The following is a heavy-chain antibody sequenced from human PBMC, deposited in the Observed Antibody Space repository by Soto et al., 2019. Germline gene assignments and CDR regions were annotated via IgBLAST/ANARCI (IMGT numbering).Heavy chain of an antibody. V-gene: IGHV1-24*01. D-gene: IGHD3-22*01. CDR3: AKDESTGYVELY. CDR1: GYTLRELN. CDR2: YDPAKDET. Sequence: ASVKVSCKVTGYTLRELNLHWVRQAPGKGLEWLAGYDPAKDETLYAQTVKGRITVTEDTSAVTAYMELRGLTFDDTALYYCAKDESTGYVELYWGLGTLVTVSS. J-gene: IGHJ4*02.